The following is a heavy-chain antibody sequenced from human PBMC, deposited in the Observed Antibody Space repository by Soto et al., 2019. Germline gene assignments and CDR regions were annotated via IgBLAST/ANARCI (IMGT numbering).Heavy chain of an antibody. CDR2: ISSNGGST. CDR1: GFTFSSYA. J-gene: IGHJ6*02. D-gene: IGHD3-3*01. Sequence: SLRLSGSASGFTFSSYAIHWVRQAPGKGLEYVSAISSNGGSTYYADSVKGRFTISRDNSKNTLYLQMSSLRAEDTAVYYCVKDLSDYDFWSGSPYYGMDVWGQGTTVTVSS. CDR3: VKDLSDYDFWSGSPYYGMDV. V-gene: IGHV3-64D*06.